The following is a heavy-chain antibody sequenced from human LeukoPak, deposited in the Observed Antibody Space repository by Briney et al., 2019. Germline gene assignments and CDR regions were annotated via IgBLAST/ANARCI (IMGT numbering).Heavy chain of an antibody. Sequence: KPSETLSLTCTVSGGSIGSYYWSWIRQPPGKGLEWIGYICYSGSTNYNPSLKSRVTISVDTSKNQFSLKLSSVTAADTAVYYCARGEIAVAESFDYWGQGTLVTVSS. V-gene: IGHV4-59*01. CDR2: ICYSGST. D-gene: IGHD6-19*01. CDR3: ARGEIAVAESFDY. CDR1: GGSIGSYY. J-gene: IGHJ4*02.